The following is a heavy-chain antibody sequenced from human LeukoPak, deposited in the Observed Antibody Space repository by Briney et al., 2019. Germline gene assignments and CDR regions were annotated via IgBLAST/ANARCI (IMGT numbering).Heavy chain of an antibody. J-gene: IGHJ3*02. V-gene: IGHV3-30*03. CDR3: ARARGSPNSGDDALDI. D-gene: IGHD7-27*01. CDR1: GFTFSSYG. CDR2: ISYGGSNK. Sequence: GRSLRLSCAASGFTFSSYGMHWVRQAPGKGLEWVAVISYGGSNKYYADSVKGRFTISRDNSKNTLYLQMNSLRAEDTAVYFCARARGSPNSGDDALDIWGQGTMVTVSS.